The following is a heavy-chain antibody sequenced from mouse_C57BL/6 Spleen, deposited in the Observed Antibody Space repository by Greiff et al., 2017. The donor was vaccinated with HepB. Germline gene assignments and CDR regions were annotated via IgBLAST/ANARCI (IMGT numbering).Heavy chain of an antibody. V-gene: IGHV1-69*01. J-gene: IGHJ3*01. CDR2: IDPSDSYT. CDR3: ASYHEAWFAY. Sequence: QVQLQQSGAELVTPGASVKLSCKASGYTFTSYWMHWVKQRPGQGLEWIGEIDPSDSYTNYNQKFKGKSTLNVDKSSSTAYMQLSSLTSEDSAVYYWASYHEAWFAYWVQGALVTVSA. CDR1: GYTFTSYW.